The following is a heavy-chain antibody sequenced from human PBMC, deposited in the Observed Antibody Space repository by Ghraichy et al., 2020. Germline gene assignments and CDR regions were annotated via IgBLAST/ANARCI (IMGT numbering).Heavy chain of an antibody. J-gene: IGHJ6*02. D-gene: IGHD2-2*02. Sequence: ASVKVSCKASGYTFTGYYMHWVRQAPGQGLEWMGWINPNSGGTNYAQKFQVWVTMTRDTSISPAYIELSRLRSDDTAVYYCARDLCSSTSCYILYGMDVWGQGTTVTVSS. CDR2: INPNSGGT. CDR3: ARDLCSSTSCYILYGMDV. V-gene: IGHV1-2*04. CDR1: GYTFTGYY.